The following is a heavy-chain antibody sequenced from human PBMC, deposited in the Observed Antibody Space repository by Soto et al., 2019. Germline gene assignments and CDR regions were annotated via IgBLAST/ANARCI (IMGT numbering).Heavy chain of an antibody. CDR3: AKGYRPVYDILTGYSPMTTNVYFDY. D-gene: IGHD3-9*01. CDR1: GFTFSSYA. Sequence: GGSLRLSCAASGFTFSSYAMSWVRQAPGKGLEWVSAISGSGGSTYYADSVKGRFTISRDNSKNTLYLQMNSLRAEDTAVYYCAKGYRPVYDILTGYSPMTTNVYFDYWGQGTLVTVSS. V-gene: IGHV3-23*01. J-gene: IGHJ4*02. CDR2: ISGSGGST.